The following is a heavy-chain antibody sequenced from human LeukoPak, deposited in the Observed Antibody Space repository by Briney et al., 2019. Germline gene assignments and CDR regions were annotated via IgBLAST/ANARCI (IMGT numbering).Heavy chain of an antibody. CDR2: IYYSGST. V-gene: IGHV4-59*08. CDR1: GGSISSYY. CDR3: ARHDVAGATTDYFQH. D-gene: IGHD1-26*01. Sequence: PSETLSLTCTVSGGSISSYYWSWIRQPPGKGLEWIGYIYYSGSTNYNPSLKSRVTISVDTSKKQFSLKLSSVTAADTAVYYCARHDVAGATTDYFQHWGQGTLVTVSS. J-gene: IGHJ1*01.